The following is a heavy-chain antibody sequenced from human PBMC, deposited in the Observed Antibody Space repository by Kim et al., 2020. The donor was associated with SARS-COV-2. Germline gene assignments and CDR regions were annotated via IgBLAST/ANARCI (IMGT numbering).Heavy chain of an antibody. Sequence: GGSLRLSCAASGFSFSRHWMHWVRQVPGTGPVWISRIDADGSTSYADLVKGRFTISRDNAKNMLNLQMNSLRADDTAVYYCVRDRLYASGRCYFDVWGQG. CDR1: GFSFSRHW. D-gene: IGHD3-22*01. CDR3: VRDRLYASGRCYFDV. V-gene: IGHV3-74*01. CDR2: IDADGST. J-gene: IGHJ4*02.